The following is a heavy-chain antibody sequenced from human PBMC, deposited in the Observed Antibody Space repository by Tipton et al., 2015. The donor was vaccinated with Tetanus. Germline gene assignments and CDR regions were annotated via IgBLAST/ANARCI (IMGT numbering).Heavy chain of an antibody. D-gene: IGHD5-18*01. CDR1: GGSFSDYY. CDR2: INLSGST. V-gene: IGHV4-34*01. Sequence: TLSLTCAGYGGSFSDYYWSWIRQPPGKGLEWIGEINLSGSTNYNPSLKSRVTISLDTSKKQFSLSLNSVAAADTAVYYCARGKDVDTTMISSLVYWGQGTLVTVSS. J-gene: IGHJ4*02. CDR3: ARGKDVDTTMISSLVY.